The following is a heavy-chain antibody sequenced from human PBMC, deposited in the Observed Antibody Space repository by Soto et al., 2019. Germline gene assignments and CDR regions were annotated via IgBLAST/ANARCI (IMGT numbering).Heavy chain of an antibody. Sequence: ASVKVSXKASGGTFSSYAISWVRQAPGQGLEWMGGIIPIFGTANYAQKFQGRVTITADESTSTAYMELSSLRSEDTAVYYCARDLQCSGGSCDYGVDYWGQGTLVTVS. CDR2: IIPIFGTA. V-gene: IGHV1-69*13. CDR3: ARDLQCSGGSCDYGVDY. J-gene: IGHJ4*02. CDR1: GGTFSSYA. D-gene: IGHD2-15*01.